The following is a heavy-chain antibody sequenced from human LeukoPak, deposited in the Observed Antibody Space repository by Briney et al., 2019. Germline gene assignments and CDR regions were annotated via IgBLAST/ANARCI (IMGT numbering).Heavy chain of an antibody. D-gene: IGHD3-3*01. CDR1: GGTFSSYT. CDR3: AQTHYDFWSGYYTVGFDP. CDR2: IIPILGIA. V-gene: IGHV1-69*02. J-gene: IGHJ5*02. Sequence: SVKVSCQASGGTFSSYTISWVRQAPGQGLEWMGRIIPILGIAYYAQNFQGRVTITAANSTSTAYMQLSSLRSEDTAVYYCAQTHYDFWSGYYTVGFDPWGQGTLVTVSS.